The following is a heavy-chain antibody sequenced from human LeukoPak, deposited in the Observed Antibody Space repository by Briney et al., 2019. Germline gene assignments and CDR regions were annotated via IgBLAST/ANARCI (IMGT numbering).Heavy chain of an antibody. Sequence: ASVKVSCKAFNYTFTSYGISWVRQAPGKGLEWMAWISPYNGRTLYSAKLQGRVTLTRDTTTDTAYMELTSLKSDDTAVYYCAKHGVRGVILGAFDIWGQGTMVTVSS. CDR2: ISPYNGRT. CDR3: AKHGVRGVILGAFDI. CDR1: NYTFTSYG. J-gene: IGHJ3*02. D-gene: IGHD3-10*01. V-gene: IGHV1-18*01.